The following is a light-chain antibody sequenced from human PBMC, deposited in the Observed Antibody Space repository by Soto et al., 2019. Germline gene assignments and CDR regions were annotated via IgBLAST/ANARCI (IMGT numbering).Light chain of an antibody. V-gene: IGKV1-5*01. Sequence: DIQMTQSPSTLSASVGEGVTLTCRASQSIGTWFSWYQQKQGEAPKVLIYDVSTLKSGVPSRFSGSASGTEFTLSISSLQPDDFATYYCQQYKSYWTFGQGTKVEIK. CDR3: QQYKSYWT. CDR2: DVS. CDR1: QSIGTW. J-gene: IGKJ1*01.